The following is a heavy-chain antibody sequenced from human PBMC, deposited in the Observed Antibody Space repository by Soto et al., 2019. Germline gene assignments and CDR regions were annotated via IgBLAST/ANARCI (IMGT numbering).Heavy chain of an antibody. V-gene: IGHV1-69*13. D-gene: IGHD2-2*01. Sequence: AASVKVSCKASGGAFTDYIFDWVRQAPGQGLEWMGGIIPMFGTPKYAQKFQHRVTISADVSTGTAYMELTRLRFDDTAVYYCAGGRDQPPLGLYFESWGEGTRVPVSS. CDR3: AGGRDQPPLGLYFES. CDR2: IIPMFGTP. CDR1: GGAFTDYI. J-gene: IGHJ4*02.